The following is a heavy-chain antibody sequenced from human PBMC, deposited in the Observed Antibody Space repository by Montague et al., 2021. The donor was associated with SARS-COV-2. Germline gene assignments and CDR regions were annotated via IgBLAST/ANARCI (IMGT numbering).Heavy chain of an antibody. CDR3: ARDLGFYGMDV. CDR2: ISYDGSNK. Sequence: SLRLSCAASGFTFSSYAMHWVRQAPGKGLEWVAVISYDGSNKYYADSVTGRFTISRDNSKNTLYLQMNSLRAEDTAVYYCARDLGFYGMDVWGQGTTVTVSS. V-gene: IGHV3-30*04. CDR1: GFTFSSYA. J-gene: IGHJ6*02.